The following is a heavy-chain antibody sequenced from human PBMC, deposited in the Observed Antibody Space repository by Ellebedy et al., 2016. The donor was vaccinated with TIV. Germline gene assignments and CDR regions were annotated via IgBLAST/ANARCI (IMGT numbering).Heavy chain of an antibody. CDR3: ARWPSGDAPLDY. D-gene: IGHD4-17*01. Sequence: GESLKISCAASGFTFSIYGMHWVRQAPGKGLEWVAVIWYDGSNKYYADSVKGRFTISRDNSKNTLYLQMNSLRADDTAVYYCARWPSGDAPLDYWGQGTLVTVSS. J-gene: IGHJ4*02. V-gene: IGHV3-30*19. CDR1: GFTFSIYG. CDR2: IWYDGSNK.